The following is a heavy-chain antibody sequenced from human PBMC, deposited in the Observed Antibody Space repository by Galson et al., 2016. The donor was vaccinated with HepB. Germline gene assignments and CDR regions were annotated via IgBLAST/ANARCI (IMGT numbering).Heavy chain of an antibody. CDR1: GFIFSHYG. CDR2: IEHDGRDE. J-gene: IGHJ4*02. D-gene: IGHD2-15*01. V-gene: IGHV3-33*01. CDR3: SRGSQDAIEVDGDLELDC. Sequence: SLRLSCAASGFIFSHYGMHWVRQAPGKGLESVAEIEHDGRDEYYADSVKGRFTISRDNSKNTLYVQMNNLRVEDTAVYYCSRGSQDAIEVDGDLELDCWGQGTMVTVSS.